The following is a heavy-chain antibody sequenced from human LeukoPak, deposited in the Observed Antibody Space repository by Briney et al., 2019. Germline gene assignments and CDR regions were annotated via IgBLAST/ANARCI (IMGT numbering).Heavy chain of an antibody. J-gene: IGHJ3*02. V-gene: IGHV1-18*01. CDR3: ARVALDAFDI. CDR1: GYTFTNYG. CDR2: ISGHNGNT. Sequence: ASVKVSCKASGYTFTNYGISWVRQAPGQGLEWMGWISGHNGNTNYAQKLQGRVTMTRDTSTSTVYMELSSLRSEDTAVYYCARVALDAFDIWGQGTMVTVSS.